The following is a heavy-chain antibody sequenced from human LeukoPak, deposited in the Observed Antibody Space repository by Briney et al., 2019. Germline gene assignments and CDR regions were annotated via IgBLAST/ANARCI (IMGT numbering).Heavy chain of an antibody. D-gene: IGHD3-3*01. CDR1: GGSISSSSYY. J-gene: IGHJ4*02. CDR2: IYYSGST. Sequence: SETLSLTCTVSGGSISSSSYYWGWIRPPPGKGLEWIGSIYYSGSTYYNPSLKSRVTISVDTSKNQFSLKLSSVTAADTVVYYCARLEAYWGQGTLVTVSS. CDR3: ARLEAY. V-gene: IGHV4-39*01.